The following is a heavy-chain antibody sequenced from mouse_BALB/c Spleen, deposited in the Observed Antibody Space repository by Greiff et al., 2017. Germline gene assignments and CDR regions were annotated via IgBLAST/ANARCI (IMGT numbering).Heavy chain of an antibody. CDR1: GFTFSSFG. CDR2: ISSGSSTI. D-gene: IGHD1-1*01. CDR3: ARDTTVTKFAY. J-gene: IGHJ3*01. Sequence: EVHLVESGGGLVQPGGSRKLSCAASGFTFSSFGMHWVRQAPEKGLEWVAYISSGSSTIYYADTVKGRFTISRDNPKNTLFLQMTSLRSEDTAMYYCARDTTVTKFAYWGQGTLVTVSA. V-gene: IGHV5-17*02.